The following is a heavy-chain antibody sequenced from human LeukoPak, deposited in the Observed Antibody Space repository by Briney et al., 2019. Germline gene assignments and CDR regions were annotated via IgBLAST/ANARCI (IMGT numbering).Heavy chain of an antibody. Sequence: PGGSLRLSCAASGFTFSSYAMNWVRQAPGKGLEWVPSISGGSRNIRYADSVKGRFTTSRDNSQNTLYLQMNSLRAEDTAVYYCAKGPVRDGDYYFDYWGQGTLVTVSS. J-gene: IGHJ4*02. D-gene: IGHD4-17*01. V-gene: IGHV3-23*01. CDR3: AKGPVRDGDYYFDY. CDR2: ISGGSRNI. CDR1: GFTFSSYA.